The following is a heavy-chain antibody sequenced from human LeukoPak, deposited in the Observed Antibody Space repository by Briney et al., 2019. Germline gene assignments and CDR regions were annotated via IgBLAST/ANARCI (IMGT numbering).Heavy chain of an antibody. CDR2: INPNSGGT. CDR1: GYTFTGYY. V-gene: IGHV1-2*02. J-gene: IGHJ6*03. D-gene: IGHD6-6*01. Sequence: GASVKVSCKASGYTFTGYYMHWVRQAPGQGLEWMGWINPNSGGTNYAQKFQGRVTMTRDTSISTAYMELSRLRSDDTAVYYCASRSSSSSYYYYYYMDVWGKGTTVTVSS. CDR3: ASRSSSSSYYYYYYMDV.